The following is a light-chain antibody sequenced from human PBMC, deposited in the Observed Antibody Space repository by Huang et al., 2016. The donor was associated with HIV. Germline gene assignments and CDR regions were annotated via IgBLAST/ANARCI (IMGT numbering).Light chain of an antibody. CDR2: KSS. J-gene: IGKJ1*01. CDR1: QSIIYW. Sequence: DIQMTQSPSTLSASVGDRVTITCRASQSIIYWLSWYQQKPGKAPNLLIYKSSTLQSWVPSRFSGSGSGKEFTLTISSLQPDDFATYYCQQYNSYSWTFGQGTKVEIK. V-gene: IGKV1-5*03. CDR3: QQYNSYSWT.